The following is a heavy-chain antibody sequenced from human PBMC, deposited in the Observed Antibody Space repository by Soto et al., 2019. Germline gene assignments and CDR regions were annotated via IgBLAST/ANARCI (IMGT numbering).Heavy chain of an antibody. J-gene: IGHJ5*02. V-gene: IGHV1-69*06. CDR3: AREGLDSSGPHNWFDP. CDR1: GGTFSSYA. Sequence: SVKVSCKASGGTFSSYAISWVRQAPGQGLEWMGGIVPIFGTANYAQKFQGRATITADKSTSTAYMELSSLRSEDTAVYYCAREGLDSSGPHNWFDPWGQGTLVTVSS. D-gene: IGHD3-22*01. CDR2: IVPIFGTA.